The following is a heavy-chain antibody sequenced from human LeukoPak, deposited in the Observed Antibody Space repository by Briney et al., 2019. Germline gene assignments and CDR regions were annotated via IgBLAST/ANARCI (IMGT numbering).Heavy chain of an antibody. CDR2: IYSAGNT. V-gene: IGHV3-23*03. CDR3: ATANW. J-gene: IGHJ4*02. D-gene: IGHD4/OR15-4a*01. Sequence: PGGSLRLSCAASGFTFSSYAMSWVRQAPGKGLEWISVIYSAGNTYYADSVMGRFTISRDISKNTLYLQMDSLRAGDTAIYYCATANWWGQGTLVTVSS. CDR1: GFTFSSYA.